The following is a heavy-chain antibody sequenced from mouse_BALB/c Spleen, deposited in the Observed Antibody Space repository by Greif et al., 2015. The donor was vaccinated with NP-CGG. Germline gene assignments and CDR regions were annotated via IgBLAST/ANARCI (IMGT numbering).Heavy chain of an antibody. CDR3: ARENRARATYYAMDY. CDR2: IRNKANGYAT. J-gene: IGHJ4*01. CDR1: GFTFTDYY. Sequence: EVQRVESGGGLVQPGGSLRLSCATSGFTFTDYYMSWVRQPPGKALEWLGFIRNKANGYATEYSASVKGRFTISRDNSQSILYLQMNTLGAEDSATYYCARENRARATYYAMDYWGQGTSVTVSS. D-gene: IGHD3-1*01. V-gene: IGHV7-3*02.